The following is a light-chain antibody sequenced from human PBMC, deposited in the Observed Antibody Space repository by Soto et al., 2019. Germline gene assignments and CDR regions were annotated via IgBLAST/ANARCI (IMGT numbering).Light chain of an antibody. Sequence: ENVLTQSPATLSLSPGEGATLSCRASESVGSDLAWYQQKPGQPPRLLIYDVSGRATGVPARFSGSGSGTDFTLTISSLEPEDFAVYYCQQRDIWPLTFGGWTKVEIK. CDR3: QQRDIWPLT. CDR2: DVS. V-gene: IGKV3-11*01. J-gene: IGKJ4*01. CDR1: ESVGSD.